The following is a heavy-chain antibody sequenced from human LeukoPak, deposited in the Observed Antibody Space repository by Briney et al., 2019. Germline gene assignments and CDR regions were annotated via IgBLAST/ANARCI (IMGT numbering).Heavy chain of an antibody. CDR3: ARAPTYSIINHFDY. CDR2: INPNSGGT. V-gene: IGHV1-2*02. D-gene: IGHD2-15*01. J-gene: IGHJ4*02. CDR1: GYTFTGYY. Sequence: ASVKVSCKASGYTFTGYYMHWVRQAPGQGLEWMGWINPNSGGTNYAQKFQGRVTMTRDTSISTAYMELSGLRSDDTAVYYCARAPTYSIINHFDYWGQGTLVTVSS.